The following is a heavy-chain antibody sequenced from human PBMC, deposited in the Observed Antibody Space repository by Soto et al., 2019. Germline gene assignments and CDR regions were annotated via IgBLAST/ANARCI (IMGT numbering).Heavy chain of an antibody. CDR1: GFTFSSYS. J-gene: IGHJ4*02. CDR2: ISSSSSYI. Sequence: GGSLRLSCAASGFTFSSYSMNWVRQAPGKGLEWVSSISSSSSYIYYADSVKGRFTISRDNAKNSLYLQMNSLRAEDTAVYYCARDRGLGDDSSGYYPGALDYWGQGTLVTVSS. V-gene: IGHV3-21*01. CDR3: ARDRGLGDDSSGYYPGALDY. D-gene: IGHD3-22*01.